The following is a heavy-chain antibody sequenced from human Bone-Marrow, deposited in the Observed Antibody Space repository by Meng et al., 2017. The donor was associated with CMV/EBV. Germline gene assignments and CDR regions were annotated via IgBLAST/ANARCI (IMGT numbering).Heavy chain of an antibody. J-gene: IGHJ4*02. V-gene: IGHV1-2*02. Sequence: ASVKVSCKASGYTFTGYYMHWVRQAPGQGLEWMGWINPNSGGTNYAQKFQGRVTMTRDTSISTAYMELSRLRSDDTAVYYCARVSVLMVYARLDYWGQGTLVTVSS. CDR3: ARVSVLMVYARLDY. CDR2: INPNSGGT. CDR1: GYTFTGYY. D-gene: IGHD2-8*01.